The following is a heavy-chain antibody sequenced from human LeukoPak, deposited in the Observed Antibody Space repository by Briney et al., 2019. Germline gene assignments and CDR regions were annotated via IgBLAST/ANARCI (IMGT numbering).Heavy chain of an antibody. CDR3: ARVSLDYYGSGRGFDY. Sequence: GASVKVSCKASGYTFTSYAMNWVRQAPGQGLEWMGWINTNTGNPTYAQGFTGRFVFSLDTSVSTAYLQISSLKAEDTAVYYCARVSLDYYGSGRGFDYWGQGTLVTVSS. CDR1: GYTFTSYA. V-gene: IGHV7-4-1*02. CDR2: INTNTGNP. D-gene: IGHD3-10*01. J-gene: IGHJ4*02.